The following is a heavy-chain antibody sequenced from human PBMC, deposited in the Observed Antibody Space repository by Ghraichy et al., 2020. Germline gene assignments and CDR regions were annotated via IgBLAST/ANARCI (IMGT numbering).Heavy chain of an antibody. Sequence: SETLSPTCIVSGGSISNYYWSWIRQPAGKGLEWIGRIFTSGSATYNPSLRSRVTMSVDMSKNQFSLKLTSLTAADTAVYYCGRDGPYDSSGYTDYWGRGTLVTVSS. V-gene: IGHV4-4*07. CDR2: IFTSGSA. D-gene: IGHD3-22*01. J-gene: IGHJ4*02. CDR1: GGSISNYY. CDR3: GRDGPYDSSGYTDY.